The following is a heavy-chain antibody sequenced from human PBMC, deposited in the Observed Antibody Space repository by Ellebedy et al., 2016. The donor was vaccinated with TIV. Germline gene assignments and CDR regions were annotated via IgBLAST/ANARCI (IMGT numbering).Heavy chain of an antibody. CDR3: AKKAPHNNPFDY. CDR2: ISYDGSIE. Sequence: GESLKISCAASGFTLSSYGMHWVRQAPGKGLEWVAAISYDGSIESYADSVKGRFTISRDNSKNTLYLQMNILRAEDTAVYYCAKKAPHNNPFDYWGQGTLVTVSS. D-gene: IGHD1-14*01. J-gene: IGHJ4*02. CDR1: GFTLSSYG. V-gene: IGHV3-30*18.